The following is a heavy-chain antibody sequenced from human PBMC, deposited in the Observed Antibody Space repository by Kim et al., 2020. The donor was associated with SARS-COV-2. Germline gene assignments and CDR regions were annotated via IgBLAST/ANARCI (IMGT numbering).Heavy chain of an antibody. V-gene: IGHV3-23*01. CDR3: AKSKFGNYYYFDL. CDR1: GFTFSSSG. Sequence: GGSLRLSCAASGFTFSSSGMSWVRQAPGKGLEWVSLISAGGGRTYYADSVKVRVTISRENSKNTLDLQMNSLRAEDTAVYYCAKSKFGNYYYFDLWGRGT. J-gene: IGHJ2*01. CDR2: ISAGGGRT. D-gene: IGHD3-22*01.